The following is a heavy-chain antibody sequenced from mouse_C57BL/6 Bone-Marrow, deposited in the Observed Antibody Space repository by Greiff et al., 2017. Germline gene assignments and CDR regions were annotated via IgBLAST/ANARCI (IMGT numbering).Heavy chain of an antibody. V-gene: IGHV1-69*01. CDR2: IDPSDRYT. D-gene: IGHD4-1*01. CDR1: GYTFTSYW. CDR3: ARRLGREDYFDY. Sequence: VQLQQPGAELVMPGASVKLSCKASGYTFTSYWMHWVKQRPGQGLEWIGEIDPSDRYTNYNQKFKGKATLTVDKSSTTAYMQLRSLTSEDSAVYDCARRLGREDYFDYWCQGTTLTVSS. J-gene: IGHJ2*01.